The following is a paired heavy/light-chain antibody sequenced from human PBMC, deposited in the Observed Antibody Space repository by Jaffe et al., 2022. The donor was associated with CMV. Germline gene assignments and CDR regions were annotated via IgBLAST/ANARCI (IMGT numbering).Light chain of an antibody. CDR1: QRVSSNF. CDR2: GAT. V-gene: IGKV3-20*01. CDR3: QQYANSPLYT. Sequence: EIVLTQSPGTLSLSPGERATLSCRASQRVSSNFLAWFQQRPGQAPRLLIYGATSRATGIPDRFSGSGSGTDFNLTISRLEPEDFAVYFCQQYANSPLYTFGQGTKLEIK. J-gene: IGKJ2*01.
Heavy chain of an antibody. J-gene: IGHJ4*02. V-gene: IGHV3-9*01. Sequence: EVQLVESGGGLVQPGRSLRLSCAASGFNFDDNAMHWVRQAPGKGLEWVSGISWNSGRIGYADSVKGRFTISRDNAKNSLYLQMNGLRAEDTALYYCVKSRYYYGSSGSHFDCWGQGTQVTVSS. D-gene: IGHD3-22*01. CDR3: VKSRYYYGSSGSHFDC. CDR2: ISWNSGRI. CDR1: GFNFDDNA.